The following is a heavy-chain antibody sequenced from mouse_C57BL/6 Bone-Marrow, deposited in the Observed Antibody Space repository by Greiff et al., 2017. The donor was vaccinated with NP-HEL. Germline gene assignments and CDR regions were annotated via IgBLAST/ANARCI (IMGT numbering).Heavy chain of an antibody. CDR2: IDPSDSYT. D-gene: IGHD2-1*01. J-gene: IGHJ4*01. V-gene: IGHV1-59*01. Sequence: QVQLQQPGAELVRPGTSVKLSCKASGYTFTSYWMHWVKQRPGQGLEWIGVIDPSDSYTNYNQKFKGKATLTVDTSSSTAYMQLSSLTSEDYAVYYCARLLIYYYAMDYWGQGTSVTVSS. CDR3: ARLLIYYYAMDY. CDR1: GYTFTSYW.